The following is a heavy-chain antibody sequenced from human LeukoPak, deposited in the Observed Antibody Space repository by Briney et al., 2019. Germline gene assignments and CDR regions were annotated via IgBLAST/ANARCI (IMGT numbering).Heavy chain of an antibody. V-gene: IGHV3-21*01. CDR2: ISSTSRSSYI. CDR3: ARGDYYYYYMDV. CDR1: GFSFSSYS. J-gene: IGHJ6*03. Sequence: GGSLRLSCAASGFSFSSYSMNWVRQAPGRGLEWVSSISSTSRSSYIFYAESVKGRFTISRDNTKNSLFLQMNSLRAEDTAVYYCARGDYYYYYMDVWGKGTTVTVSS.